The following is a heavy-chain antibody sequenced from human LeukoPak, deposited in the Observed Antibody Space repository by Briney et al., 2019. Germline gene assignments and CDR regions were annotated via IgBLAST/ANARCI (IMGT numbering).Heavy chain of an antibody. CDR1: GFTFSSYS. Sequence: GGSLRLSCAASGFTFSSYSMNWVRQAPGKGLEWVSSISSSSSYIYYADSVKGRFTISRDNAKNSLYLQMNSLRAEDTAAYYCARDSYGSGSYLIDYWGQGTLVTVSS. CDR2: ISSSSSYI. D-gene: IGHD3-10*01. CDR3: ARDSYGSGSYLIDY. J-gene: IGHJ4*02. V-gene: IGHV3-21*01.